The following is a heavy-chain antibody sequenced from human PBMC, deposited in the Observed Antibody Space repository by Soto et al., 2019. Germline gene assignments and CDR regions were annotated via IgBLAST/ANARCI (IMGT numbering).Heavy chain of an antibody. CDR2: VYYSGTT. CDR1: GGSIRNGDYY. V-gene: IGHV4-30-4*02. D-gene: IGHD7-27*01. CDR3: TGGGPGHPFDY. J-gene: IGHJ4*02. Sequence: SETLSLTCTVSGGSIRNGDYYWGWIRQPPGKGLEWIGYVYYSGTTYSHPSLNSRVSISVDTSENQSSLKLSSVTTADTAVYYCTGGGPGHPFDYWGQGTLVTVSS.